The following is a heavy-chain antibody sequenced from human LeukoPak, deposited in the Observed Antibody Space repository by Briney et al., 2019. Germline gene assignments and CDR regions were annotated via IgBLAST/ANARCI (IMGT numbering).Heavy chain of an antibody. CDR3: ASSGGSGSSWSL. J-gene: IGHJ4*02. CDR2: VSNSGTT. V-gene: IGHV4-59*02. Sequence: SETLSLTCSVSGGSVSTRYWKWIRQPPGKGLEWIGYVSNSGTTTYSPSLKSGVTISIDSSRTQFSLRLNSVTGAGTAPYFCASSGGSGSSWSLWGQGTLVTVSS. D-gene: IGHD6-6*01. CDR1: GGSVSTRY.